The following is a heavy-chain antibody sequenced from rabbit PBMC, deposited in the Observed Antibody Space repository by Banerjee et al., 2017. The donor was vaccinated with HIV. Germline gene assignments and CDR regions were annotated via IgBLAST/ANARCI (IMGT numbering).Heavy chain of an antibody. CDR2: IGVGRGNT. J-gene: IGHJ4*01. D-gene: IGHD6-1*01. V-gene: IGHV1S45*01. CDR1: GFSFSSGYD. CDR3: ARDGGGYNYGDFNL. Sequence: QQQLVESGGGLVQPEGSLTLTCTASGFSFSSGYDMCWVRQAPGTGPEWIACIGVGRGNTYYASWAKGRFTISKTSSTTVTLQMTSLTAADTATYFCARDGGGYNYGDFNLWGPAPWSPS.